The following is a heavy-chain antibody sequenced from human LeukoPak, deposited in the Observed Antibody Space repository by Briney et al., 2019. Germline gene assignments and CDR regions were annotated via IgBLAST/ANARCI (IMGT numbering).Heavy chain of an antibody. CDR1: GYSISSGYY. CDR2: IYHSGST. Sequence: SETLSLTCAVSGYSISSGYYWGWIRRPPGKGLEWIGSIYHSGSTYYNPSLKSRVTISVDTSKNQFSLKLSSVTAADTAVYYCARRVAYSSSWYRYFDYWGQGTLVTVSS. V-gene: IGHV4-38-2*01. CDR3: ARRVAYSSSWYRYFDY. D-gene: IGHD6-13*01. J-gene: IGHJ4*02.